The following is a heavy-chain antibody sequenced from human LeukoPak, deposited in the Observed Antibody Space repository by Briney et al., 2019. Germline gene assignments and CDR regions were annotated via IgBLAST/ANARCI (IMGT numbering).Heavy chain of an antibody. V-gene: IGHV3-33*01. J-gene: IGHJ6*02. CDR3: ARDGKSAAMDYYGMDV. D-gene: IGHD2-2*01. CDR1: GFTFSNYA. CDR2: IWYDGTNK. Sequence: GESLKISCAASGFTFSNYAIHWVRQAPGKGLEWVAVIWYDGTNKFYADSVKGRFTISRDNSKNTLYLQMNSLRAEDTAVYYCARDGKSAAMDYYGMDVWGQGTTVTVSS.